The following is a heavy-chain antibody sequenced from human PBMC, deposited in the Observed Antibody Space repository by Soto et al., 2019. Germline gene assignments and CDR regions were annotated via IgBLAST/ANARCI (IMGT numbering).Heavy chain of an antibody. J-gene: IGHJ5*02. CDR2: INAGNGNT. Sequence: ASVKVSCKASGYTFTSYAMHWVRQAPGQRLEWMGWINAGNGNTKYSQKFQGRVTITRDTSASTAYMELSSLRSEDTAVYYCARPRGSQGWFDPWGQGTLVTVSS. CDR3: ARPRGSQGWFDP. V-gene: IGHV1-3*01. CDR1: GYTFTSYA.